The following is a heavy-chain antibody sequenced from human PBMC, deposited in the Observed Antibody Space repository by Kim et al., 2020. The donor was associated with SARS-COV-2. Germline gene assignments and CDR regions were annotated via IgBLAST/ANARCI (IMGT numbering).Heavy chain of an antibody. CDR3: ARMYDYDSKAAFDI. J-gene: IGHJ3*02. D-gene: IGHD3-22*01. CDR1: GFTFSDYY. CDR2: SRNKAFSYTT. Sequence: GGSLRLSCTASGFTFSDYYIDWVRQVPGKGLEWIGRSRNKAFSYTTEYAASVKGRFTISRDASKKSLFLQINSLKTEDTAVYYCARMYDYDSKAAFDIWG. V-gene: IGHV3-72*01.